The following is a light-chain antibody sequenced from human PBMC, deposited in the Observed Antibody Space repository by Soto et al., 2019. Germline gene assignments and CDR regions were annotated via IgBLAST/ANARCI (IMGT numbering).Light chain of an antibody. CDR2: ANT. CDR1: SSNIGAPYD. V-gene: IGLV1-40*01. J-gene: IGLJ1*01. Sequence: QLVLTQPPSVSGAPGQRVTISCTGSSSNIGAPYDVHWYQQLPGTAPKLLIYANTNRPSGVPDRFSGSKSGTSASLAITGLQAEDEADYYCQSYDRSLSGRVFGTGTKLTVL. CDR3: QSYDRSLSGRV.